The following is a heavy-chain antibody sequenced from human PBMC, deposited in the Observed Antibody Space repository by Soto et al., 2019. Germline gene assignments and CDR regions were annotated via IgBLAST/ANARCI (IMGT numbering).Heavy chain of an antibody. J-gene: IGHJ3*02. D-gene: IGHD2-2*01. CDR3: ARGRYFSSTSRYASVDAFDI. CDR1: GYTFTSYD. V-gene: IGHV1-8*01. Sequence: ASVKVSCKASGYTFTSYDINWVRQATGQGLEWMGWMNPNSGNTGYAQKFQGRVTMTRNTSISTAYMELSSLRSEDTAVYYCARGRYFSSTSRYASVDAFDIWGQGTMVTVS. CDR2: MNPNSGNT.